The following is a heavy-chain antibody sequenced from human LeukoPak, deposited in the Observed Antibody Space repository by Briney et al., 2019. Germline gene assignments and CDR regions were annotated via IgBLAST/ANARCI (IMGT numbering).Heavy chain of an antibody. D-gene: IGHD2/OR15-2a*01. V-gene: IGHV3-30*04. J-gene: IGHJ4*02. Sequence: LSGRSLRLSCAASGFTFSSYAMHWVRQAPGKGLEWVAVISYDGSNKYYADSVKGRFTISRDNSKNTLYLQMNSLRAEDTAVYYCARDHKDYLVDYWGQGTLVTVSS. CDR3: ARDHKDYLVDY. CDR2: ISYDGSNK. CDR1: GFTFSSYA.